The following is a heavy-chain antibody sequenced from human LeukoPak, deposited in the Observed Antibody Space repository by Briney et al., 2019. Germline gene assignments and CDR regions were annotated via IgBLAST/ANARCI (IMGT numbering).Heavy chain of an antibody. Sequence: SQTLSLTCAISGDSVSSSSASWHWIRQSPSRGLQWLGRTYYTSKWFNDYAVSLKSRITINPDTSKNQFSLQLNSVTPEDTAVYFCARDNDYGGYYFDYWGRGTLVTVSS. CDR2: TYYTSKWFN. J-gene: IGHJ4*02. V-gene: IGHV6-1*01. CDR3: ARDNDYGGYYFDY. CDR1: GDSVSSSSAS. D-gene: IGHD4-23*01.